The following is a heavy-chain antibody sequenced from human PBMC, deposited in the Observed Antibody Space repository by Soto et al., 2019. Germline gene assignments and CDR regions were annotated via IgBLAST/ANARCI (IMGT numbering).Heavy chain of an antibody. Sequence: GASAEVSSEVSGDTLTDLSMHWVRQAPGKGLEWMGGFDPEDGETIYAQKFQGRVTMTEDTSTDTAYMELSSLRSEDTAVYYCATGIGGSYNPGMNWFEPWGQGTLVTVSS. CDR1: GDTLTDLS. J-gene: IGHJ5*02. CDR2: FDPEDGET. V-gene: IGHV1-24*01. D-gene: IGHD2-15*01. CDR3: ATGIGGSYNPGMNWFEP.